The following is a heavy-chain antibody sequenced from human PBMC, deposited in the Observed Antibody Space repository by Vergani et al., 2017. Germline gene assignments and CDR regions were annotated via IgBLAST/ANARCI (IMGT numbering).Heavy chain of an antibody. CDR3: ARGGLGDDAFDI. CDR1: GFTLTRSA. J-gene: IGHJ3*02. D-gene: IGHD3-16*01. CDR2: IVVGSGNT. Sequence: QLVQSGAEVKKPGSSVKVSCKASGFTLTRSAVQWVRQARGQRLEWIGWIVVGSGNTNYAQKFQERVTITRDMSTSTAYMELSSLRSEDTAVYYCARGGLGDDAFDIWGQGTMVTVSS. V-gene: IGHV1-58*01.